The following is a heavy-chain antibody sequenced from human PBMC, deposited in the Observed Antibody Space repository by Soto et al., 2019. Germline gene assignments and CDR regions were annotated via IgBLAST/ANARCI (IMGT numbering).Heavy chain of an antibody. J-gene: IGHJ4*02. Sequence: SETLSLTCTVSGDSISSGDHYWSWIRQSPGKGLEWIGYTFYRGGTYYNPSLKSRVTISLDTSKNQFSLELRSVTAADTAVYYCARDGGDYSSSSVYFDYWGQGTLVTVSS. V-gene: IGHV4-30-4*01. D-gene: IGHD6-6*01. CDR3: ARDGGDYSSSSVYFDY. CDR1: GDSISSGDHY. CDR2: TFYRGGT.